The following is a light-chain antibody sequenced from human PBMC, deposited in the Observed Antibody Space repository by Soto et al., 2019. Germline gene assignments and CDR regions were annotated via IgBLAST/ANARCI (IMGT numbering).Light chain of an antibody. CDR1: QGLVHSDGNTY. V-gene: IGKV2-24*01. CDR2: KIS. Sequence: DIVMTQTPLSSPVTLGQPASISCRSSQGLVHSDGNTYLSWLQQRPGQTPRLLIYKISNRLSGVPDRFSCSGAVTDFTMKISRMEAADVGVYYCMPVNHFPYTVGQGTKLDIK. J-gene: IGKJ2*01. CDR3: MPVNHFPYT.